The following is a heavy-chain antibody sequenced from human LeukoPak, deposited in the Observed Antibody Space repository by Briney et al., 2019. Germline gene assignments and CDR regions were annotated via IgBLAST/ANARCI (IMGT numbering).Heavy chain of an antibody. D-gene: IGHD1-7*01. J-gene: IGHJ6*03. Sequence: ASVKVSCKTSGYTFTNFDINWVRQASGHGLEWMGWMNPNSGNTGYAQKFQGRVTITRNTSISTAYMELSSLRSEDTAVYYCARAPSWNCNRYYYYYVDVWGRGTTVTVSS. CDR2: MNPNSGNT. CDR1: GYTFTNFD. V-gene: IGHV1-8*03. CDR3: ARAPSWNCNRYYYYYVDV.